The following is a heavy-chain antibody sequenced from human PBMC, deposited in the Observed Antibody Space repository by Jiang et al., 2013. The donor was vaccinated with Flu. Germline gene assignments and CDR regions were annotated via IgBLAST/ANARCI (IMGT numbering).Heavy chain of an antibody. J-gene: IGHJ4*02. Sequence: LLKPSETLSLACTVSGASIRRGAYYWGWVRQSPGKGLEWIGSIDYTGRTYYNPSLKSRVTISLVTSKNQFSLKLTSMTAADTAVYYCAREAGLRFGDLRAPFEYWGQGTLVTVSS. CDR1: GASIRRGAYY. D-gene: IGHD3-10*01. CDR2: IDYTGRT. CDR3: AREAGLRFGDLRAPFEY. V-gene: IGHV4-39*07.